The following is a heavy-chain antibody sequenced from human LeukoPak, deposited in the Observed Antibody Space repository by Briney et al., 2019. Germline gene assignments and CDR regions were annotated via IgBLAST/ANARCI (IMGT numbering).Heavy chain of an antibody. CDR3: ARTYYDFWSGSRNIYYFDY. J-gene: IGHJ4*02. CDR2: IKSKTDGGTT. CDR1: GFTFSNAW. Sequence: GGSLRLSCAASGFTFSNAWMNWVRQAPGKGLEWVGRIKSKTDGGTTDYAAPVKGRFTISRDDSKNTLYLQMNSLRAEDTAVYYCARTYYDFWSGSRNIYYFDYWGQGTLVTVSS. V-gene: IGHV3-15*07. D-gene: IGHD3-3*01.